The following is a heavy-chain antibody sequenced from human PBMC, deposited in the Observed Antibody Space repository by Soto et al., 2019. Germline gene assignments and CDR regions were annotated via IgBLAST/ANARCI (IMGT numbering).Heavy chain of an antibody. Sequence: LKISCKGSGYSFTSYWIGWVRQIPWKGLEWMGIIYPGDSDTRYSPSFQVQVAISADKSISTAYLQWSSLKASDTAMYYCARPRVATDLGYWGQGTLVTVSS. J-gene: IGHJ4*02. CDR1: GYSFTSYW. D-gene: IGHD5-12*01. V-gene: IGHV5-51*01. CDR3: ARPRVATDLGY. CDR2: IYPGDSDT.